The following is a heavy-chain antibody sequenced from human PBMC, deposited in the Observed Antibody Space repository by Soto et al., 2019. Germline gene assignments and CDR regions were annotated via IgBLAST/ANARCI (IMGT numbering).Heavy chain of an antibody. CDR3: ARGGHSSGYYYSNWFDP. CDR2: IYHSGST. J-gene: IGHJ5*02. D-gene: IGHD3-22*01. Sequence: SETLSLTCAVSGGSISSGGYSWSWIRQPPGKGLEWIGYIYHSGSTYYNPSLKSRVTISVDRSKNQFSLKLSSVTAADTAVYYCARGGHSSGYYYSNWFDPWGQGXLVTVSS. CDR1: GGSISSGGYS. V-gene: IGHV4-30-2*01.